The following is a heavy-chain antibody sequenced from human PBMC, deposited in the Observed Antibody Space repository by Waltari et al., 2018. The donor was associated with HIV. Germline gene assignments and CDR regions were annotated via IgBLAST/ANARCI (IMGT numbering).Heavy chain of an antibody. CDR2: ISYHGSNK. J-gene: IGHJ5*02. V-gene: IGHV3-30*04. CDR3: ARDRNTWNFGDWFDP. CDR1: GFTFSSYA. Sequence: QVQLVESGGGVVQPGRSLRLSCAASGFTFSSYARHWVRQAPGKGLEWLAVISYHGSNKYYADSVSGRFTISRDNSKNTLYLQMNSLRSDATAVYYCARDRNTWNFGDWFDPWGQGTLVTVSS. D-gene: IGHD1-7*01.